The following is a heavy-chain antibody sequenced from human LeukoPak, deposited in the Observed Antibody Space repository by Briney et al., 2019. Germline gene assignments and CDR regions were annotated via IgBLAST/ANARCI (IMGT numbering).Heavy chain of an antibody. CDR3: ARKGYYYGSGSYYYGMDV. J-gene: IGHJ6*02. CDR2: ISAYNGNT. Sequence: ASVKVSCKASGYTFTSYGISWVRQAPGQGLEWMGWISAYNGNTNYAQKLQGRVTMTTDTSTSTAYMEMTSLRSDDTAVYYCARKGYYYGSGSYYYGMDVWGQGTTVTVSS. D-gene: IGHD3-10*01. CDR1: GYTFTSYG. V-gene: IGHV1-18*01.